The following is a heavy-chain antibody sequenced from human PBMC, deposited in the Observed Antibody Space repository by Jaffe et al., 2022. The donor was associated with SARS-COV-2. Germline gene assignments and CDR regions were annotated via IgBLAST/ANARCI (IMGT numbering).Heavy chain of an antibody. CDR3: ARDHVPMVRGVIFYKDAFDI. D-gene: IGHD3-10*01. CDR1: GFTFSSYS. J-gene: IGHJ3*02. Sequence: EVQLVESGGGLVKPGGSLRLSCAASGFTFSSYSMNWVRQAPGKGLEWVSSISSSSSYIYYADSVKGRFTISRDNAKNSLYLQMNSLRAEDTAVYYCARDHVPMVRGVIFYKDAFDIWGQGTMVTVSS. CDR2: ISSSSSYI. V-gene: IGHV3-21*01.